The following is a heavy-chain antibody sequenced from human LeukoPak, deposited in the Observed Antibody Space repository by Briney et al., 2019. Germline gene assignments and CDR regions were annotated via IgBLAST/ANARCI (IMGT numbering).Heavy chain of an antibody. CDR2: IYHSGST. J-gene: IGHJ4*02. CDR1: GFTFSSYAM. Sequence: GSLRLSCAASGFTFSSYAMSWVRQPPGKGLEWIGEIYHSGSTNYNPSLKSRVTISVDKSKNQFSLKLSSVTAADTAVYYCARDQGYFDWLAYWGQGTLVTVSS. V-gene: IGHV4-4*02. CDR3: ARDQGYFDWLAY. D-gene: IGHD3-9*01.